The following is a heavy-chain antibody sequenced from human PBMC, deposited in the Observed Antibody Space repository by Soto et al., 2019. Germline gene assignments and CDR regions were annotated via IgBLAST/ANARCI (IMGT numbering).Heavy chain of an antibody. V-gene: IGHV3-48*03. CDR2: ISSSGSTI. CDR3: AKKSIPLSPDLYFDS. J-gene: IGHJ4*02. Sequence: LRLSCAASGFTFSTYEMNWVRQAPGKGLEWVSYISSSGSTIYYADSVKGRFTISRDNGKNTLHLQMNSLRAEATAVYYCAKKSIPLSPDLYFDSWGQGTLVTVSS. D-gene: IGHD3-16*01. CDR1: GFTFSTYE.